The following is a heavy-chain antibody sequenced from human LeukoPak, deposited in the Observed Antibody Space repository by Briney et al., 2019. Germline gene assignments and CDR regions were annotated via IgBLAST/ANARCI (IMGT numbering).Heavy chain of an antibody. CDR3: ARHGTSSYYYYAMDV. D-gene: IGHD1-1*01. J-gene: IGHJ6*02. V-gene: IGHV4-59*08. CDR1: GGTISSYY. CDR2: MYYSGSN. Sequence: PSETLSLTCTVSGGTISSYYWSWLRQSPGQGLEWIGYMYYSGSNNYNPSLRSRVMISVDTSKNHFYLKLSSVTAADTAVYYCARHGTSSYYYYAMDVWGQGTTVTVSS.